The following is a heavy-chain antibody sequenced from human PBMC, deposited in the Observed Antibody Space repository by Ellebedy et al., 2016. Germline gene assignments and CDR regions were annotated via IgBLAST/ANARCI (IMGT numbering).Heavy chain of an antibody. J-gene: IGHJ4*02. V-gene: IGHV3-7*01. CDR3: AGGSGWLCDQ. CDR2: IKQDGSQI. CDR1: GSTLSRYW. Sequence: GESLKISCAASGSTLSRYWMTWFRQAPGKGLEWVASIKQDGSQIQHVDSVKGRFTISRDNAKNSLYLQMNNLRAEDTAVYYCAGGSGWLCDQWGQGTLVTVSS. D-gene: IGHD6-19*01.